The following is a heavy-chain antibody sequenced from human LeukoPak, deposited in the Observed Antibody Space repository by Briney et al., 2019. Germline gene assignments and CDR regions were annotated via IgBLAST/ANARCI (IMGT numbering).Heavy chain of an antibody. CDR2: IKSKTDGGTT. CDR3: TTAFYDSSGYWDAFDI. D-gene: IGHD3-22*01. V-gene: IGHV3-15*01. Sequence: PGGSLRLSCAASGFTFSNAWMSWVRQAPGKGLEWVGRIKSKTDGGTTDYAAPVKGRFTISRDDSKNTLYLQLNSLKTEDTAVYYCTTAFYDSSGYWDAFDIWGQGTMVTVSS. J-gene: IGHJ3*02. CDR1: GFTFSNAW.